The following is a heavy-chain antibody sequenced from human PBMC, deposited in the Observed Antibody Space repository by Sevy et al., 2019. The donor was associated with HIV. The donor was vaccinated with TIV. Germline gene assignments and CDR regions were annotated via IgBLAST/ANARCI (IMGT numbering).Heavy chain of an antibody. D-gene: IGHD6-13*01. CDR1: GFTFSSYW. J-gene: IGHJ6*03. CDR2: INSDGSST. V-gene: IGHV3-74*01. CDR3: ARVGMAAAGDYYYYMDV. Sequence: GGSLRLSCAASGFTFSSYWMHWVRQAPGKGLVWVSRINSDGSSTSYADSVKGRFTFSRDKATNTLYLEMNSLRAEDTAVYYCARVGMAAAGDYYYYMDVWGKGTTVTVSS.